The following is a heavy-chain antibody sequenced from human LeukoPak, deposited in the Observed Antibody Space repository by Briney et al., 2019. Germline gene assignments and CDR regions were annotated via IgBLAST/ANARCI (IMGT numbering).Heavy chain of an antibody. D-gene: IGHD3-22*01. J-gene: IGHJ4*02. CDR1: GCTFSSYA. V-gene: IGHV3-30-3*01. CDR3: AREGDTAMAQGYYYDSSGYYPTHYFDY. Sequence: GGCLRLSCAASGCTFSSYAMRWVRQAPGKWLELGAVISDDGSNKYYAYSVKGRFTISRDNSKNTRYLQMNSLRAEDTAVYYCAREGDTAMAQGYYYDSSGYYPTHYFDYWGQGTLVTVSS. CDR2: ISDDGSNK.